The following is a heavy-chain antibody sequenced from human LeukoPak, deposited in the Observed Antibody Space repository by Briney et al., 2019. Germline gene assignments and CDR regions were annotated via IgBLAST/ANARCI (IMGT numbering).Heavy chain of an antibody. CDR3: ANHSDTAMVYAY. CDR2: ISGSGSST. V-gene: IGHV3-23*01. J-gene: IGHJ4*02. D-gene: IGHD5-18*01. CDR1: GLTFSSYA. Sequence: GGSLRLSCAASGLTFSSYAMSWVRQAPGKGLEWVSGISGSGSSTYYADSVKGRFTISRGNSKNTLNLQMNSLRAEDTAVYYCANHSDTAMVYAYWGQGTLVTVSS.